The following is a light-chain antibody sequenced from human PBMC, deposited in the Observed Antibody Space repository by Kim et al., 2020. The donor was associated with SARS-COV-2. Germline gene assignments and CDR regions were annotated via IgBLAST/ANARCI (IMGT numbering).Light chain of an antibody. V-gene: IGKV1-5*03. Sequence: DIQMTQSPSTLSASVGDRVTITCRASQSISNWLAWYQQKPGKAPKLLIYKASSLESGVPSRFSGSGSGTEFTVTISGLQPDDFATYYCQQYRSYSWTFGQGTKVEIK. CDR1: QSISNW. CDR2: KAS. CDR3: QQYRSYSWT. J-gene: IGKJ1*01.